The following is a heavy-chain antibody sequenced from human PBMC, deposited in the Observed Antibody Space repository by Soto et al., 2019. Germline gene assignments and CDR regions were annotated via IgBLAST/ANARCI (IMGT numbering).Heavy chain of an antibody. CDR2: ISGSGGST. J-gene: IGHJ6*02. CDR3: AKESGSTSRIYYYGMDV. D-gene: IGHD2-2*01. V-gene: IGHV3-23*01. CDR1: GFTFSSYA. Sequence: HPGGSLRLSCAASGFTFSSYAMSWVRQAPGKGLEWVSAISGSGGSTYYADSVKGRFTISRDNSRNTLYLQMNSLRAEDTAVYYCAKESGSTSRIYYYGMDVWGQGTTVTVSS.